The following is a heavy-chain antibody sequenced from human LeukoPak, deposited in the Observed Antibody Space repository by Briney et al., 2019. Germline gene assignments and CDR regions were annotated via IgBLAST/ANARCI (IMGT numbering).Heavy chain of an antibody. CDR3: ARVKMGYSYSFDY. V-gene: IGHV4-59*01. CDR1: GGSISSYY. Sequence: SETLSLTCTVSGGSISSYYWSWIRQPPGKGLEWIGYIYYSGSTNYNPSLKSRVTISVDTSKNQFSLKLSSVTAADTAVYYCARVKMGYSYSFDYWGQGTLVTVPS. D-gene: IGHD5-18*01. CDR2: IYYSGST. J-gene: IGHJ4*02.